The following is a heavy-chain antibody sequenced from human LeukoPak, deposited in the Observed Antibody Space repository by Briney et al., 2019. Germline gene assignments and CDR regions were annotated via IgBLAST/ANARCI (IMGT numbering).Heavy chain of an antibody. D-gene: IGHD2-15*01. Sequence: GASVRVSCKASGYTFTGYYMHWVRPAPGQGLEWMGWINPNSGGTNYAQKFQGRVTMTRDTSISTAYMELSRLRSDDTAVYYCARDHYCSGGSCYWRFGYWGHGILVTVSS. J-gene: IGHJ4*03. CDR3: ARDHYCSGGSCYWRFGY. CDR1: GYTFTGYY. CDR2: INPNSGGT. V-gene: IGHV1-2*02.